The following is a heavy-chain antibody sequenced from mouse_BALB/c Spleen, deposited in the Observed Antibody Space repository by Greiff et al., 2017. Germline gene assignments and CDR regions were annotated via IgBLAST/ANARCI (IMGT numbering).Heavy chain of an antibody. J-gene: IGHJ1*01. V-gene: IGHV3-6*02. CDR3: ARRGYGSSYGYFDV. Sequence: EVKLVESGPGLVKPSQSLSLTCSVTGYSITSGYYWNWIRQFPGNKLEWMGYISYDGSNNYNPSLKNRISITRDTSKNQFFLKLNSVTTEDTATYYCARRGYGSSYGYFDVWGAGTTVTVSS. D-gene: IGHD1-1*01. CDR1: GYSITSGYY. CDR2: ISYDGSN.